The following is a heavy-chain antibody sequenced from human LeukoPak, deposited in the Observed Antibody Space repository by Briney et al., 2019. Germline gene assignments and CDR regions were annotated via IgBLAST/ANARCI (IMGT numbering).Heavy chain of an antibody. J-gene: IGHJ4*02. CDR1: GGSISSGDYY. CDR2: IYYSGST. D-gene: IGHD2-15*01. CDR3: AIARYCSGGSCYLFDY. Sequence: SQTLSLTCTVSGGSISSGDYYWSWIRQPPGKGLEWIGYIYYSGSTYYNPSLKSRVTIPVDTSKNQFSLKLSSVTAADTAVYYCAIARYCSGGSCYLFDYWGQGTLVTVSS. V-gene: IGHV4-30-4*01.